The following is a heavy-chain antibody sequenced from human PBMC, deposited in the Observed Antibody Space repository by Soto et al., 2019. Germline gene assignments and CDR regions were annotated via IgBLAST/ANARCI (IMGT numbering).Heavy chain of an antibody. Sequence: QVQLVQSGAEVKKPGASVKVSCKASDYTFSTYGVSWVRQAPGQGLEWMGWISGYSGNTNYAQKVQGRVTMTTDTSTSTVYMELSSLRSEDTAVYYCARAKLRVDYWGQGTLVTVSS. CDR2: ISGYSGNT. D-gene: IGHD4-17*01. V-gene: IGHV1-18*04. CDR3: ARAKLRVDY. J-gene: IGHJ4*02. CDR1: DYTFSTYG.